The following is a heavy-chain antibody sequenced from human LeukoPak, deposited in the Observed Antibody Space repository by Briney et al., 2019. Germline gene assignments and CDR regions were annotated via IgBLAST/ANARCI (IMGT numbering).Heavy chain of an antibody. J-gene: IGHJ4*02. Sequence: ASVKVSCKASGGTFCSYAISWVRQAPGQGLEWMGGIIPIFGTANYAQKFQGRVTITTDESTSTAYMELSSLRSEDTAVYYCARVSPGSGSYYRPEPYYFDYWGQGTLVTVSS. V-gene: IGHV1-69*05. CDR2: IIPIFGTA. CDR3: ARVSPGSGSYYRPEPYYFDY. CDR1: GGTFCSYA. D-gene: IGHD3-10*01.